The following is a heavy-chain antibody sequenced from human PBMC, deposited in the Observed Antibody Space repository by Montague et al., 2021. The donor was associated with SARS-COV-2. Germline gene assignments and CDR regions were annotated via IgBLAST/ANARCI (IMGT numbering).Heavy chain of an antibody. CDR2: ISDTGSTT. CDR1: GFTFGNYA. CDR3: VKGLMGRIY. Sequence: SLRLSCATSGFTFGNYAMILFRQAPGKRLEWVSDISDTGSTTYDADSVKGRFIISRDNSKSTLYLQMNSLTAEDTGIYYCVKGLMGRIYWGQGTLVSVSS. J-gene: IGHJ4*02. V-gene: IGHV3-23*01. D-gene: IGHD2-8*01.